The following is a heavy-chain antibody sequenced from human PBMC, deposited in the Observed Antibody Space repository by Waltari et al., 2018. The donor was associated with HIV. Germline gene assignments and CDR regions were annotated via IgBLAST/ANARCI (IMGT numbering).Heavy chain of an antibody. CDR2: IHHGGNT. D-gene: IGHD3-16*01. CDR1: GASISTSSYS. Sequence: HLQLQESGSGLVKPSQTLSLTCAVPGASISTSSYSWTWVRQPPGKGLEWIGYIHHGGNTYYNPSLKSRVTILMDRSKNHFSLRLSSVTAADTAVYYCASLAPRLPSFALDVWGQGTTVTVSS. J-gene: IGHJ6*02. V-gene: IGHV4-30-2*01. CDR3: ASLAPRLPSFALDV.